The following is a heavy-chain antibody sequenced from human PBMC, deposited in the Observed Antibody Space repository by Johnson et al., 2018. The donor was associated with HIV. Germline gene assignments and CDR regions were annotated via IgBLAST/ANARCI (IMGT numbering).Heavy chain of an antibody. CDR3: TTGWYSGYDLPNAFDI. CDR2: IKSKTDGGTT. CDR1: GFTFSNAW. D-gene: IGHD5-12*01. V-gene: IGHV3-15*01. J-gene: IGHJ3*02. Sequence: VQLVESGGGLVKPGGSLRLSCAASGFTFSNAWMSWVRQAPGKGLEWVGRIKSKTDGGTTDYAAPVKGRFTISRDDSKNTLYLQMNSLKTEDTAVYYCTTGWYSGYDLPNAFDIWGQGTMVTVSP.